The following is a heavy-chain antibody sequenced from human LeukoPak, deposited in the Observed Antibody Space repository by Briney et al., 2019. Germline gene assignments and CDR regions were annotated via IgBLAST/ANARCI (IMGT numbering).Heavy chain of an antibody. D-gene: IGHD3-22*01. V-gene: IGHV4-30-4*01. J-gene: IGHJ5*02. CDR1: GGSISSGDYY. CDR3: PRPYYYDSRIDP. Sequence: SETLSLTCTVSGGSISSGDYYWSWIRQPPGKGLEWIGYMYYSGSTYYNPSLKSRATISVDTSKNQFSLKLSSMTAADTAVYYCPRPYYYDSRIDPWGQGTLVTVSS. CDR2: MYYSGST.